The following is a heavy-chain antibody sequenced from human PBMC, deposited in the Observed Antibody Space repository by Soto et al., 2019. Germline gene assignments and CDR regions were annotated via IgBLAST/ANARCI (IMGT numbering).Heavy chain of an antibody. CDR3: ARSWNDFGTYGAFDY. D-gene: IGHD4-4*01. V-gene: IGHV5-51*01. CDR1: GYSFSTYW. CDR2: IYPADSDT. J-gene: IGHJ4*02. Sequence: GESLKISCQISGYSFSTYWLALVRQMPGKGLELMGLIYPADSDTRYSTSFQGQVTLSADKSITTAYLHLSNLKASDTAMYYCARSWNDFGTYGAFDYWGQGTRVTVSS.